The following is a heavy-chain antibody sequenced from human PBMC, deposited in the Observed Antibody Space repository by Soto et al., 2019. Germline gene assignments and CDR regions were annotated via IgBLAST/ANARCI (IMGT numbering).Heavy chain of an antibody. CDR1: GITFSSLG. Sequence: GGSLRLSCAASGITFSSLGMSWVRQAPGKGLEWVSFISISVTNTYYANSVRGRFTISRDNSKDTLYLQMNSLRAEDTAVYFCAKLTGDFDYWGQGTLVTVSS. CDR2: ISISVTNT. J-gene: IGHJ4*02. D-gene: IGHD7-27*01. CDR3: AKLTGDFDY. V-gene: IGHV3-23*01.